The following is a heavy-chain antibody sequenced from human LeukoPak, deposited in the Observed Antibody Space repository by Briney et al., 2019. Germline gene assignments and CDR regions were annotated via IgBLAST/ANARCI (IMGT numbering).Heavy chain of an antibody. CDR3: ARAGAFDI. CDR1: GFNFFTYG. V-gene: IGHV3-33*01. J-gene: IGHJ3*02. Sequence: GGSLRLSWAASGFNFFTYGMHWVRQAPGKGLEWVAVIWYDGSNKYYADSVKGRFTISRDNSESTLSLQMNSLRAEDTAVYYCARAGAFDIWGQGTMVTVSS. CDR2: IWYDGSNK.